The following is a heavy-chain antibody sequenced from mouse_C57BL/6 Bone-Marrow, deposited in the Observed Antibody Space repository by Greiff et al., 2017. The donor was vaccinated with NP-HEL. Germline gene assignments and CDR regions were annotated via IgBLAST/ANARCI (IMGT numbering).Heavy chain of an antibody. CDR3: ARNYYYGSSPSAY. CDR1: GYTFTSYW. J-gene: IGHJ3*01. Sequence: QVQLQQPGAELVKPGASVKLSCKASGYTFTSYWMQWVKQRPGQGLEWIGEIDPSDSYTNYNQKFKGKATLTVDTSSSTAYMQLSSLTSEDSAVYYCARNYYYGSSPSAYWGRGTLVTVSA. V-gene: IGHV1-50*01. CDR2: IDPSDSYT. D-gene: IGHD1-1*01.